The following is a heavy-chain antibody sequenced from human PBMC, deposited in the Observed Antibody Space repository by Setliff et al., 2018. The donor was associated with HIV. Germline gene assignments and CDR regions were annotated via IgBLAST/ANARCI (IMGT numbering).Heavy chain of an antibody. V-gene: IGHV1-69*10. CDR1: GYDFTTYG. CDR2: IIPILGIA. Sequence: ASVKVSCKASGYDFTTYGISWVRQAPGQGLEWMGGIIPILGIANYAQKFQGRVTITADKSTSTAYMELSSLTSEDTAVYYCARESELRRIDSWGQGTLVTVSS. CDR3: ARESELRRIDS. D-gene: IGHD1-1*01. J-gene: IGHJ4*02.